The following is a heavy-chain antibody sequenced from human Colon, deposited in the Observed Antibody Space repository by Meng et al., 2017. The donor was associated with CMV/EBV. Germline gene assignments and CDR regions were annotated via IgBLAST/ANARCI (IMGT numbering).Heavy chain of an antibody. CDR1: GGSISSSTYY. J-gene: IGHJ4*02. Sequence: QLQGSGPGLVKPSGTLSLTCTVSGGSISSSTYYWGWIRQTPGKGLEWIGNIYYSGYTYYNPSLKSRLTISVDTSKNQFSLKLTSVTAADTAVYYCATDYGDYYFDRWGQGTLVTVSS. CDR2: IYYSGYT. V-gene: IGHV4-39*07. D-gene: IGHD4-17*01. CDR3: ATDYGDYYFDR.